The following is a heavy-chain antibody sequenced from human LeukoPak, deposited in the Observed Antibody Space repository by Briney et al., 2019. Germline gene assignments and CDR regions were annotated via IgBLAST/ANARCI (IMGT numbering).Heavy chain of an antibody. CDR2: ISYDGSNK. D-gene: IGHD3-10*01. CDR3: AKWGVD. V-gene: IGHV3-30*18. J-gene: IGHJ4*02. CDR1: GFTFSSYG. Sequence: GGSLRLSCAASGFTFSSYGMHWVRQAPGKGLEWVAVISYDGSNKYYADSVKGRFTISRDSSKNTLYLQMNSLRAEDTAVYYCAKWGVDWGQGTLVTVSS.